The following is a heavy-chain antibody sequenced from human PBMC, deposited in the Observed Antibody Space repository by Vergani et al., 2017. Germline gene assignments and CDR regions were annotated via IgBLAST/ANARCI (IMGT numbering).Heavy chain of an antibody. Sequence: QVQLVQSGAEVKKPGASVKVSCKASGYTFTSYAMHWVRQAPGQRLEWMGWINAGNGNTKYSQKFQGRVTITRDTSASTAYMALSSLRSEDTAVYYCARDSTPATIFGVVDYMDVWGKGTTVTVSS. CDR1: GYTFTSYA. CDR3: ARDSTPATIFGVVDYMDV. J-gene: IGHJ6*03. V-gene: IGHV1-3*01. CDR2: INAGNGNT. D-gene: IGHD3-3*01.